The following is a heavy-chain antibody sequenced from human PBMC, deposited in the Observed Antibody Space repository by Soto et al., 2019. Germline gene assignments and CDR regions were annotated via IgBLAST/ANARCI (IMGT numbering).Heavy chain of an antibody. J-gene: IGHJ4*02. Sequence: QLQLQESGPGLVKPSETLSLTCTVSGGSISSSSYYWGWIRQPPGKGLEWIGSIYYSGSTYYNPSLKSRVTISVDTSKNQFSLKLSSVTAADTAVYYCASGEYQLPSEGYYFDYWGQGTLVTVSS. CDR2: IYYSGST. CDR3: ASGEYQLPSEGYYFDY. CDR1: GGSISSSSYY. D-gene: IGHD2-2*01. V-gene: IGHV4-39*01.